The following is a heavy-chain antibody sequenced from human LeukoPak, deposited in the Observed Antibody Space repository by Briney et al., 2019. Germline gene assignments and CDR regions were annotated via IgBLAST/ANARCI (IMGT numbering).Heavy chain of an antibody. J-gene: IGHJ6*03. V-gene: IGHV4-4*09. D-gene: IGHD2-2*03. CDR2: IYTSGST. CDR1: GGSISSYY. Sequence: SETLSLTCTVSGGSISSYYWGWIRQPPGKGLEWIGYIYTSGSTNYNPSLKSRVTISVDTSKNQFSLKLSSVTAADTAVYYCARSVLGYCSSTSCHSYYYYHYYMDVWGKGTTVTVSS. CDR3: ARSVLGYCSSTSCHSYYYYHYYMDV.